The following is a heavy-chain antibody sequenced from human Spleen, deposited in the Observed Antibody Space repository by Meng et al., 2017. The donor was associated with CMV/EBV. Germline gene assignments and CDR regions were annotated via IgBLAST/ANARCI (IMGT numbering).Heavy chain of an antibody. V-gene: IGHV4-4*02. CDR1: GGSMSSSNW. D-gene: IGHD2-2*01. CDR2: IYHSGST. Sequence: SETLSLTCAVSGGSMSSSNWWSWVRQPPGKGLEWIGEIYHSGSTNYNPPLKSRATISVDKSKNQFSLKLSSVTAADTAVYYCASFVVVPAHYGMDVWGQGTTVTVSS. J-gene: IGHJ6*02. CDR3: ASFVVVPAHYGMDV.